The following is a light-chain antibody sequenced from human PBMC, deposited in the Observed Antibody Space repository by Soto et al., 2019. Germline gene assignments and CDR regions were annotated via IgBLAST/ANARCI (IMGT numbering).Light chain of an antibody. J-gene: IGLJ3*02. CDR1: SSDVGGYNY. Sequence: QSALTQPASVXXXXXXXXXISCTGTSSDVGGYNYVSWYQQHPGKAPKLMIYEVSNRPSGVSNRFSGSKSGNTASLIISGLQAEDEADYYCSSYTSSSTRVFGGGTKLTVL. V-gene: IGLV2-14*01. CDR3: SSYTSSSTRV. CDR2: EVS.